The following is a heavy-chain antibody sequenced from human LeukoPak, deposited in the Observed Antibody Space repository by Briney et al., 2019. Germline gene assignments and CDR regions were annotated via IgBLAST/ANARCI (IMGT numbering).Heavy chain of an antibody. D-gene: IGHD3-22*01. CDR3: AREFTTSSTSFDY. J-gene: IGHJ4*02. Sequence: SETLSLTCAVYGGSFSGHYWSWIRQPPGKGLEWLGEINHRGGTNYNPSLKSRVTISADTSRNQFSLKLSSMTAADTAVYYCAREFTTSSTSFDYWGQGTLVTVSS. CDR1: GGSFSGHY. V-gene: IGHV4-34*01. CDR2: INHRGGT.